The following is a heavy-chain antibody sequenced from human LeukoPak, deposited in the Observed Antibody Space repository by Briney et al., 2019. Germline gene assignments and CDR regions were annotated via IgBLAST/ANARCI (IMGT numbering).Heavy chain of an antibody. CDR1: GFTFSSYA. Sequence: GGSLRLSCAASGFTFSSYAMSWVRQAPGKGLEWVSGISGSGGSTYYADSVKGRFTISRDNSKNTLYLQMNSLRAEDTAVYYCAKDHYDFWSGYSILFDIWGQGTMVTVSS. CDR3: AKDHYDFWSGYSILFDI. D-gene: IGHD3-3*01. CDR2: ISGSGGST. V-gene: IGHV3-23*01. J-gene: IGHJ3*02.